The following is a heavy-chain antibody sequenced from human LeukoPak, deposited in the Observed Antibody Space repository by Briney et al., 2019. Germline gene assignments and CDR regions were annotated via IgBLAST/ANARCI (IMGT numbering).Heavy chain of an antibody. D-gene: IGHD3-10*01. CDR3: AREPPLWFGELTHYYFDY. V-gene: IGHV3-21*01. Sequence: GGSLRLSCAASGFTFSSYSMNWVRQAPGKGLEWVSSISSSSSYIYYADSVKGRFTISRDNAKNSLYLQMNSLRAEDTAVYYCAREPPLWFGELTHYYFDYWGQGTLVTVSS. CDR1: GFTFSSYS. J-gene: IGHJ4*02. CDR2: ISSSSSYI.